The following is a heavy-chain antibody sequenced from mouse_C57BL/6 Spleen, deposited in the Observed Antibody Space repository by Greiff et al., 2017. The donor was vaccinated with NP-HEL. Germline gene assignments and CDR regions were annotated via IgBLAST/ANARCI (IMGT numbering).Heavy chain of an antibody. CDR1: GYTFTDYY. Sequence: EVQLQQSGPVLVKPGASVKMSCKASGYTFTDYYMNWVKQSHGKSLEWIGVINPYNGGTSYNQKFKGKATLTVDKSSSTAYMELNSLTSEDSAVYYCARYDDEDAMDYWGQGTSVTVSS. CDR3: ARYDDEDAMDY. D-gene: IGHD2-12*01. CDR2: INPYNGGT. J-gene: IGHJ4*01. V-gene: IGHV1-19*01.